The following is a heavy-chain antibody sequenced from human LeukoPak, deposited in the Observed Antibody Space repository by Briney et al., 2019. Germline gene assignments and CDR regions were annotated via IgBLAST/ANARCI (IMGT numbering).Heavy chain of an antibody. D-gene: IGHD7-27*01. J-gene: IGHJ6*03. V-gene: IGHV3-23*01. CDR2: ISGSGGST. CDR3: AKGTANWGSYYMDV. Sequence: GGSLRLSCAASGFTFSSYSMSWVRQAPGKGLEWVSAISGSGGSTYYADSVKGRFTISRDNSKNTLYLQMNSLRAEDTAVYYCAKGTANWGSYYMDVWGKGTTVTVSS. CDR1: GFTFSSYS.